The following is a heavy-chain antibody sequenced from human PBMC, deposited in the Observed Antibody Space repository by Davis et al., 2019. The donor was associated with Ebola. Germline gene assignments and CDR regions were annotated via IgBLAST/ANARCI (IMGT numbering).Heavy chain of an antibody. CDR1: GFTFSSYS. Sequence: GESLKISCAASGFTFSSYSMNWVRQAPGKGLEWVSSISSSSSYIYYADSVKGRFTISRDNAKNSLYLQMNSLRAEDTAVYYCARRQIVATHIDYWGQGTLVTVSS. CDR2: ISSSSSYI. D-gene: IGHD5-12*01. CDR3: ARRQIVATHIDY. V-gene: IGHV3-21*01. J-gene: IGHJ4*02.